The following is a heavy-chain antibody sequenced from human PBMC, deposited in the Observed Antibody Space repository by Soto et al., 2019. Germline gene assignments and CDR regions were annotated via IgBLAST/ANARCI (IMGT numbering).Heavy chain of an antibody. V-gene: IGHV3-15*07. Sequence: EVQLVESGGSLVKPGGSLRLSCAASGFTFSNAWMNWVRQAPGKGLEWVGRIKSKTDGGTTDYAAPVKGRFTISRDDSKNTLYLQMNSLKTEDTAVYYCTDSSSWYLGNYYYYYGMDVWGQGTTVTVSS. CDR1: GFTFSNAW. J-gene: IGHJ6*02. CDR3: TDSSSWYLGNYYYYYGMDV. CDR2: IKSKTDGGTT. D-gene: IGHD6-13*01.